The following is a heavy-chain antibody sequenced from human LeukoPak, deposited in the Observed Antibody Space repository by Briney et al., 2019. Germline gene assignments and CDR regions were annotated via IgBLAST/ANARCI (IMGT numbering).Heavy chain of an antibody. V-gene: IGHV3-11*01. J-gene: IGHJ4*02. D-gene: IGHD3-3*01. CDR1: GFTFSDYY. CDR3: ARDTIFGVAPLDF. CDR2: ISSSGSAV. Sequence: GGSLRLSCAASGFTFSDYYMSWIRQSPGEGLEWVSYISSSGSAVYYADSVKGRFAISRDNAKNSLYLQMNSLRAEDTAVYYCARDTIFGVAPLDFWGQGTLVTVSS.